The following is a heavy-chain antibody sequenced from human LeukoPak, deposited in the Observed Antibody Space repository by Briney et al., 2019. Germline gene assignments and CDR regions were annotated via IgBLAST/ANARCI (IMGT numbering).Heavy chain of an antibody. Sequence: GGSLRLSCAASGFTFGSHALTWVRPAPGKGLEWVSVVSAICGSTYYADSVKGRFTISRDNSQKTLFLQMNSLRAEDTAVYYCAKEAGATQRYAFDIWGQGTMVTVSA. D-gene: IGHD1-26*01. J-gene: IGHJ3*02. CDR3: AKEAGATQRYAFDI. V-gene: IGHV3-23*01. CDR1: GFTFGSHA. CDR2: VSAICGST.